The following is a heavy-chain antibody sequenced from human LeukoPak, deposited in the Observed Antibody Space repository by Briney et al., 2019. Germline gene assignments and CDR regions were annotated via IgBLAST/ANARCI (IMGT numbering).Heavy chain of an antibody. D-gene: IGHD6-13*01. Sequence: PGGSLRLSCAASGFTFSSYAMTWVRQAPGKGLEWVSGLSGSGGSTYYADSVKGRFTISRDNSKNTLYLQMNSLRVEDTAVYYCAKGEAAAGTSSWFDPWGQGTLVIVSS. CDR1: GFTFSSYA. V-gene: IGHV3-23*01. CDR3: AKGEAAAGTSSWFDP. J-gene: IGHJ5*02. CDR2: LSGSGGST.